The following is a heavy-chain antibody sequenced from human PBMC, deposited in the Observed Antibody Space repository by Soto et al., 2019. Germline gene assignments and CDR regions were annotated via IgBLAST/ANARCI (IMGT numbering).Heavy chain of an antibody. D-gene: IGHD5-18*01. V-gene: IGHV4-31*01. Sequence: QVQLQESGPGLVKPSQTLSLTCTVSGGSINSGGYCWSWIRQHPGKGLDWIGCISYVGSTSYNPSLKNPVTISVDTSKNPFSLKLTSVTAADTAVYYCSRGILVWGQGALITVSS. CDR2: ISYVGST. CDR3: SRGILV. J-gene: IGHJ4*02. CDR1: GGSINSGGYC.